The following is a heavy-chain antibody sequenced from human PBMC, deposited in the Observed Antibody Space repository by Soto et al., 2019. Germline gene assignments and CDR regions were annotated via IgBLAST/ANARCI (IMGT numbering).Heavy chain of an antibody. D-gene: IGHD3-22*01. Sequence: QVQLQESGPGLMKPSGTLSLTCAVSGDSISSNHWWSWVRQPPGKGLEWIGEIYHSGNSNANPSLKSRVTISVDKSKNQSSLTMSSVTAADTAVYYCARLNYYDSGSYVDWFDPWGQGTMVTVSS. V-gene: IGHV4-4*02. J-gene: IGHJ5*02. CDR2: IYHSGNS. CDR1: GDSISSNHW. CDR3: ARLNYYDSGSYVDWFDP.